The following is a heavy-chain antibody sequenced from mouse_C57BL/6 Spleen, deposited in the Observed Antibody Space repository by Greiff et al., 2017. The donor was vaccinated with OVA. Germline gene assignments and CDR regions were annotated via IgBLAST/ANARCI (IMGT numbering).Heavy chain of an antibody. CDR3: VRHDGYSNYGFAY. Sequence: VQLKESGGGLVQPKGSLKLSCAASGFSFNTYAMNWVRQAPGKGLEWVARIRSKSNNYATYYADSVKDRFTISRDDSESMLYLQMNNLKTEDTAVYYCVRHDGYSNYGFAYWGQGTLVTVSA. D-gene: IGHD2-5*01. V-gene: IGHV10-1*01. J-gene: IGHJ3*01. CDR1: GFSFNTYA. CDR2: IRSKSNNYAT.